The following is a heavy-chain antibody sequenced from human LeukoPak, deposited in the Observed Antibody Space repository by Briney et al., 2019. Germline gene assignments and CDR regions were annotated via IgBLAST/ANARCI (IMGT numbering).Heavy chain of an antibody. Sequence: PGGSLRLSCAASGFTFSSYGMSWVRQAPGKGLEWVSSITSSSSYTFYADSVKGRFTISRDNSKNTLYLQMNNMRTEDTAVYYCAREALEWSPPDIWGQGTTVTVSS. D-gene: IGHD3-3*01. CDR2: ITSSSSYT. CDR1: GFTFSSYG. J-gene: IGHJ3*02. CDR3: AREALEWSPPDI. V-gene: IGHV3-21*01.